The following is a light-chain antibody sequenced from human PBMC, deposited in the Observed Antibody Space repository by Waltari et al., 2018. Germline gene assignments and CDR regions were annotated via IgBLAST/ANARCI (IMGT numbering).Light chain of an antibody. CDR1: QSINNW. CDR3: QQYETFT. J-gene: IGKJ5*01. CDR2: KAS. V-gene: IGKV1-5*03. Sequence: DIQMTQSPSTLSAFLGDRDSITCRASQSINNWLAWYQLKPGKAPKLLIYKASTLEIGVPSRFSGTGSGTEFTLTITNLQPDDFATYYCQQYETFTFGQGTRLEIK.